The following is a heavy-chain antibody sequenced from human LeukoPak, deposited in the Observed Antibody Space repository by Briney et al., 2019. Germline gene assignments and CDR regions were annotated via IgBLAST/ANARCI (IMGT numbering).Heavy chain of an antibody. D-gene: IGHD7-27*01. Sequence: GGSLRLSCAASGFTFSTSGMHWVRQAPGKGLEWAAVIWYDGSYKYYADSVKGRFTTSRDNSKDTLYLQMNSLRDEDTAVYYCAKDSAGGLGTNFDYWGQGTLVTVSS. CDR3: AKDSAGGLGTNFDY. CDR2: IWYDGSYK. CDR1: GFTFSTSG. V-gene: IGHV3-33*06. J-gene: IGHJ4*02.